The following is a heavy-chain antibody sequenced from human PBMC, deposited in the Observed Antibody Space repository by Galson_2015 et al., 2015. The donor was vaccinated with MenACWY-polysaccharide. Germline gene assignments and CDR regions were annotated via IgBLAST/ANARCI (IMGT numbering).Heavy chain of an antibody. CDR3: TRIAAAGQGYFDY. D-gene: IGHD6-13*01. V-gene: IGHV2-70*04. J-gene: IGHJ4*03. CDR1: GFSLSTTGTR. Sequence: PALVKPTQTLTLTCTFSGFSLSTTGTRVRWIRQPPGKALEWLARIDWNDGKFYSTSLKTRLTISKDTSKNQVVLTMSNMDPVDTATYYCTRIAAAGQGYFDYWGQGTQVTVSS. CDR2: IDWNDGK.